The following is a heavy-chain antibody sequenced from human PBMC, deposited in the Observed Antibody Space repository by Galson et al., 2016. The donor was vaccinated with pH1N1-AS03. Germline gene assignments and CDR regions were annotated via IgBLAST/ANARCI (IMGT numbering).Heavy chain of an antibody. CDR3: ARDRISLVRGSSYYYSMDV. V-gene: IGHV4-30-2*01. Sequence: TLSLTCAVSGGSISSGGYSWSWIRQPPGKGLEWIGYIYHTGSTYYNPSLKSRVTISVDRSKNHFSLKLTSVTAADTAVYYCARDRISLVRGSSYYYSMDVWGQGTTVTVSS. CDR1: GGSISSGGYS. D-gene: IGHD3-10*01. J-gene: IGHJ6*02. CDR2: IYHTGST.